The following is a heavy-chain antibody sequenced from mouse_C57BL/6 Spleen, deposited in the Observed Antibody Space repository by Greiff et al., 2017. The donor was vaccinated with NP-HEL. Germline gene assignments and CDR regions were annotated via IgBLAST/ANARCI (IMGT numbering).Heavy chain of an antibody. V-gene: IGHV1-82*01. D-gene: IGHD2-4*01. Sequence: SGPELVKPGASVKISCKASGYAFSSSWMNWVKQRPGKGLEWIGRIYPGDGDTNYNGKFKGKATLTADKSSSTASMQLSSLTSEDSAVYFCARRAYDYEYFDVWGTGTTVTVSS. J-gene: IGHJ1*03. CDR2: IYPGDGDT. CDR3: ARRAYDYEYFDV. CDR1: GYAFSSSW.